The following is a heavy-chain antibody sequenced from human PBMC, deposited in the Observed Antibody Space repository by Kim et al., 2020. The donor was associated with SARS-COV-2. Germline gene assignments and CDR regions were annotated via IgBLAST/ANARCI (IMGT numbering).Heavy chain of an antibody. CDR3: ARDGRFGRGLYSSSPDYYGMDV. D-gene: IGHD6-6*01. V-gene: IGHV1-2*02. CDR2: INPNSGGT. Sequence: ASVKVSCKASGYTFTGYYMHWVRQAPGQGLEWMGWINPNSGGTNYAQKFQGRVTMTRDTSISTAYMELSRLRSDDTAVYYCARDGRFGRGLYSSSPDYYGMDVWGQGTTVTVSS. J-gene: IGHJ6*02. CDR1: GYTFTGYY.